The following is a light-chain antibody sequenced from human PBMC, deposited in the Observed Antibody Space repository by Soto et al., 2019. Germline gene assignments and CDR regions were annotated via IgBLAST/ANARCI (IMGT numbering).Light chain of an antibody. Sequence: EIVMTQSPATLSVSPGERATLSCRASESISSHLAWYQQKPGQAPRLLIYEASTRATGISARFSGSGSRTEFTLTSSSLQSEDFAVYYCQKYYYWWTFGQGTRVEIK. CDR1: ESISSH. J-gene: IGKJ1*01. CDR2: EAS. CDR3: QKYYYWWT. V-gene: IGKV3-15*01.